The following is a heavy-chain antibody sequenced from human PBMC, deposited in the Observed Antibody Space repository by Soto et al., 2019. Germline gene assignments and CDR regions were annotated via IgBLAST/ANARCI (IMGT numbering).Heavy chain of an antibody. D-gene: IGHD3-10*01. CDR2: IYWNGDN. V-gene: IGHV2-5*01. Sequence: QITLKESGPTLVKPTETLTLTCTFSGFSLTTTGVGVGWMRQPPGKALEGLAIIYWNGDNRYSPSLKGRFTITKATAKNQVVLTMTNMAPVETATYYCGPRARGATFDSWGQGMLVTVSS. J-gene: IGHJ4*02. CDR1: GFSLTTTGVG. CDR3: GPRARGATFDS.